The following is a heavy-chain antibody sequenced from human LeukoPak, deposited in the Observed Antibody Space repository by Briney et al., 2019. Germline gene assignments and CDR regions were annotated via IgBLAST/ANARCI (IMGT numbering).Heavy chain of an antibody. CDR3: AREYYDSSGYPVMFGAFDI. V-gene: IGHV4-59*12. Sequence: SETLSLTCTVSGGSISSYYWSWIRQSPGKGLEWIGYVYYSGSTNYNPSLKSRVTISADPSKNQFSLKLSSVTAADTAAYYCAREYYDSSGYPVMFGAFDIWGQGTMVTVSS. CDR1: GGSISSYY. J-gene: IGHJ3*02. CDR2: VYYSGST. D-gene: IGHD3-22*01.